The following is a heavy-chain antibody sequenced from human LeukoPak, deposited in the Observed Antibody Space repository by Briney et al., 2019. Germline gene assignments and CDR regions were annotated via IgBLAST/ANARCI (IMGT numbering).Heavy chain of an antibody. V-gene: IGHV4-59*01. D-gene: IGHD3-22*01. CDR2: IYYSGSN. CDR1: GGSIRSYH. CDR3: ARYDHYYDSSGYYPGFDP. Sequence: PSEPLSLTCTVSGGSIRSYHGSWIRQPPGEGLEWLGHIYYSGSNNYNPYLKSRVTISVDTSKNQFSLKLSSVTAADTAVYDCARYDHYYDSSGYYPGFDPWGQGTLVTVSS. J-gene: IGHJ5*02.